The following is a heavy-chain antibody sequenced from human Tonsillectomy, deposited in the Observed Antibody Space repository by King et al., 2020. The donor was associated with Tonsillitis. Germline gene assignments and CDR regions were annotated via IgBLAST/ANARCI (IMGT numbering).Heavy chain of an antibody. CDR2: IYYSGST. D-gene: IGHD3-3*01. J-gene: IGHJ6*02. Sequence: QLQESGPGLVKPSQTLSLTCTVSGGSISSGGYYWSWIRQHPGKGLEWIGYIYYSGSTYYNPSLKSRVTISVDTSKNQFSLKLSSVTAADTAVYYCARGRTIFGVVITTKGYGMDVWGQGTPVTVSS. CDR3: ARGRTIFGVVITTKGYGMDV. CDR1: GGSISSGGYY. V-gene: IGHV4-31*03.